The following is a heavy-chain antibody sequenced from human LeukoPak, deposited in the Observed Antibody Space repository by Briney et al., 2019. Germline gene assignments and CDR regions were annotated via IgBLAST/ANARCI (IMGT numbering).Heavy chain of an antibody. Sequence: GGSLRLSCAASGFTFSNYAMHWVRQAPGKGLEYVSTISENGDGIYYANSVKGRFTISRDNSKNTLFLQMGSLRAEDMAVYYCARTRYCSSTSCPTRPYYFDYWGQGTLVTVSS. D-gene: IGHD2-2*01. CDR2: ISENGDGI. V-gene: IGHV3-64*01. CDR1: GFTFSNYA. J-gene: IGHJ4*02. CDR3: ARTRYCSSTSCPTRPYYFDY.